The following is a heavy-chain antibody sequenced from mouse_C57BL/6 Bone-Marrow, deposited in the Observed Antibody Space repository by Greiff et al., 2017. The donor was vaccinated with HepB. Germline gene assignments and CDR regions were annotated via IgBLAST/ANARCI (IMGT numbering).Heavy chain of an antibody. CDR3: VIPLPGNYCAMDY. Sequence: EVKLQESGGGLVQPKGSLKLSCAASGFSFNTYAMNWVRQAPGKGLEWVARIRSKSNNYATYYADSVKDRFTISRDDSESMLYLQMNNLKTEDTAMYYCVIPLPGNYCAMDYWGQGTSVTVSS. J-gene: IGHJ4*01. CDR1: GFSFNTYA. V-gene: IGHV10-1*01. CDR2: IRSKSNNYAT. D-gene: IGHD2-1*01.